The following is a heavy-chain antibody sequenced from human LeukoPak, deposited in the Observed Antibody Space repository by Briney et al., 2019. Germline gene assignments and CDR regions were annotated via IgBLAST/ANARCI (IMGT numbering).Heavy chain of an antibody. D-gene: IGHD1-14*01. J-gene: IGHJ5*02. CDR2: ISGYNANT. Sequence: GASVKVSCKASGYTFTSYGISWVRQAPGQGLEWLGWISGYNANTTYVQKFQGRVTMTTDTSTNTAYMELTSLRSDDTAVYYCATPEPSGEDWFDPWGQGTLVTVSS. V-gene: IGHV1-18*01. CDR1: GYTFTSYG. CDR3: ATPEPSGEDWFDP.